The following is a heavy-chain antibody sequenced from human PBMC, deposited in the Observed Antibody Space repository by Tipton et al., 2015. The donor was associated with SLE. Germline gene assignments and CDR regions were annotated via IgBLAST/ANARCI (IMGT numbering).Heavy chain of an antibody. V-gene: IGHV3-23*01. D-gene: IGHD2-2*01. J-gene: IGHJ4*02. CDR2: ISGSDGST. CDR3: AKDTSPTAN. Sequence: LSLTCAASRFTFSTYGMRWVRQSPEKGLEWVSSISGSDGSTYYADSVKGRFTISRDNSKNTLYLQMNSLRAEDTAVYYCAKDTSPTANWGQGTLVTVSS. CDR1: RFTFSTYG.